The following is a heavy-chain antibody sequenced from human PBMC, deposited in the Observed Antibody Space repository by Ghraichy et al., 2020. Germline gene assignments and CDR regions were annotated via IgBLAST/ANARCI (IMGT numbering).Heavy chain of an antibody. V-gene: IGHV3-7*01. J-gene: IGHJ4*02. D-gene: IGHD3-22*01. CDR3: VRSNGYLDY. Sequence: GGSLRLSCAASGSRFSTYWMTWVRQAPGKGLEWVATIKQDGSEKYYVESVQGRFTISRDNAKNSLYLQMNSLRAEDTAVYYCVRSNGYLDYWGQGTLVTVSS. CDR2: IKQDGSEK. CDR1: GSRFSTYW.